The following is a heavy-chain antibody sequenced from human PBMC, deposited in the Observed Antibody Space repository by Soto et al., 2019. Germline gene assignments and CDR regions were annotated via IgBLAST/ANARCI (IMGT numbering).Heavy chain of an antibody. CDR3: ARAYGDRDY. Sequence: QVQLQQWGAGLLKPSETLSLTCAVYGGSFSGYYWSWIRQPPGKGLEWIGEINHSGSANYNPSLKSRVTISVDPSNNQFSLKLTSVTAADTAMYYCARAYGDRDYWGQGTLVTVSS. J-gene: IGHJ4*02. CDR1: GGSFSGYY. V-gene: IGHV4-34*01. D-gene: IGHD4-17*01. CDR2: INHSGSA.